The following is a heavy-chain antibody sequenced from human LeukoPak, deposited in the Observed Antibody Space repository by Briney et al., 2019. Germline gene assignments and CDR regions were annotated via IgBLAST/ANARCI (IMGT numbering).Heavy chain of an antibody. CDR3: ARTTVTTGRTNWFDP. J-gene: IGHJ5*02. Sequence: ASVKVSCKASGYTFTGYYMHWVRQAPGQGLEWMGWINPNSGGTNYAQKFQGRVTMTRDTSISTAYMELSRLRSDDTAVYYCARTTVTTGRTNWFDPWGQGTLVTVSS. CDR1: GYTFTGYY. V-gene: IGHV1-2*02. D-gene: IGHD4-17*01. CDR2: INPNSGGT.